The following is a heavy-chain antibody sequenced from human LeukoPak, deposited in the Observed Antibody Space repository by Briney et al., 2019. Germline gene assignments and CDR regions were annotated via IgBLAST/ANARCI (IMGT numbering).Heavy chain of an antibody. D-gene: IGHD1-20*01. CDR3: ARIKLTGNWFDP. J-gene: IGHJ5*02. CDR2: ISAYNGNT. Sequence: ASMKVSCKASGYTFTSYGISWVRQAPGQGLEWMGWISAYNGNTNYAQKLQGRVTMTTDTSTSTAYMELRSLRSDDTAVYYCARIKLTGNWFDPWGQGTLVTVSS. CDR1: GYTFTSYG. V-gene: IGHV1-18*01.